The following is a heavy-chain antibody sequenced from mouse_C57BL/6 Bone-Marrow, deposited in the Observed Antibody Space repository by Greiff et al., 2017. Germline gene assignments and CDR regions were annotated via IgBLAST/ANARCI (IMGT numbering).Heavy chain of an antibody. J-gene: IGHJ1*03. Sequence: VQLQQSGAELVRPGTSVKMSCKASGYTFTNYWIGWAQQRPGHGLEWIGDIYPGGGYTNYNEKFKGKATLTADKSSSTAYMQFSSLTSEDSAIYYCAREGNNGYWYFDVWGTGTTVTVSS. CDR1: GYTFTNYW. CDR2: IYPGGGYT. V-gene: IGHV1-63*01. D-gene: IGHD1-1*01. CDR3: AREGNNGYWYFDV.